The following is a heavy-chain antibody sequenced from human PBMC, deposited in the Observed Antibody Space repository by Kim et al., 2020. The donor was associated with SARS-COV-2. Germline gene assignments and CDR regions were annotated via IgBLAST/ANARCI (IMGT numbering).Heavy chain of an antibody. J-gene: IGHJ6*02. CDR3: ARDISSSWSYYYYGMDV. Sequence: GGSLRLSCAASGFTFSSYSMNWVRQAPGKGLEWVSSISSSSSYIYYADSVKGRFTISRDNAKNSLYLLMNSLRAKDTAVYYCARDISSSWSYYYYGMDVWGQGTTVTVSS. CDR1: GFTFSSYS. D-gene: IGHD6-13*01. CDR2: ISSSSSYI. V-gene: IGHV3-21*01.